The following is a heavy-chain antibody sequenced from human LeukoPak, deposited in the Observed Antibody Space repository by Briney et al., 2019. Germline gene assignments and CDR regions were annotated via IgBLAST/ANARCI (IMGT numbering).Heavy chain of an antibody. CDR3: TAGFTYGEKLFDY. D-gene: IGHD5-18*01. V-gene: IGHV3-73*01. Sequence: GGSLRLSCAASGFTFSGSAMHWVRQASGKGLEWVGRSRSRANNYATAYAASVNGRFTISSDDSKNTAYLQMNSLKTEDTAVYFCTAGFTYGEKLFDYWGQGTLVTVSS. CDR1: GFTFSGSA. J-gene: IGHJ4*02. CDR2: SRSRANNYAT.